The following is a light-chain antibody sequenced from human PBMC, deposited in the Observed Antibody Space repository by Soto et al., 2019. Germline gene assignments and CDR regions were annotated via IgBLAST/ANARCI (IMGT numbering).Light chain of an antibody. J-gene: IGLJ1*01. CDR1: SSDVGNYNY. CDR3: SSYTDSNSFYV. Sequence: QSALTQPASVSGSPGQSITISCTGTSSDVGNYNYVSWYQQHPGKAPKLMIYEVISRPSGVSNRFSGSKSGNTASLTISGLQTEDEADYYCSSYTDSNSFYVFGSGTKLTVL. CDR2: EVI. V-gene: IGLV2-14*01.